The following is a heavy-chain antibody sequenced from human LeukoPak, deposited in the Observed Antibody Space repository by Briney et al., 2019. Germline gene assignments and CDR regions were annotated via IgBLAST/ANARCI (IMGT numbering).Heavy chain of an antibody. J-gene: IGHJ1*01. V-gene: IGHV4-38-2*02. CDR3: ASAPEQQLWRAEYFQH. CDR1: GYSISSGYY. D-gene: IGHD6-13*01. Sequence: SETLSLTCTVSGYSISSGYYWGWIRPPPGKGLEWIGSIYHSGSTYYNPSLKSRVTISVDTSKNQFSLKLSSVTAADTAVYYCASAPEQQLWRAEYFQHWGQGTLVTVSS. CDR2: IYHSGST.